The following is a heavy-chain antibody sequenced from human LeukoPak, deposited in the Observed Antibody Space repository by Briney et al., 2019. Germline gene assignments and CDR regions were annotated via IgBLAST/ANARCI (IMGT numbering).Heavy chain of an antibody. CDR2: IYYSGST. D-gene: IGHD5-18*01. CDR3: ARGRGGNSYEFGY. V-gene: IGHV4-31*03. J-gene: IGHJ4*02. Sequence: PSETLSLTCTVSGGSISSGGYYWNWIRQHPGKGLEWIGYIYYSGSTYYSPSLKSRVTISVDTSKNQFSLKLSSVTAADTAVYYCARGRGGNSYEFGYWGQGTLVTVSS. CDR1: GGSISSGGYY.